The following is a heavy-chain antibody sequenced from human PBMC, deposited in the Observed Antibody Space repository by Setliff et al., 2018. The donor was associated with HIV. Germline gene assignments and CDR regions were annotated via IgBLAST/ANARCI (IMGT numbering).Heavy chain of an antibody. CDR1: GGTFSSYA. D-gene: IGHD3-9*01. V-gene: IGHV1-69*05. J-gene: IGHJ5*02. CDR2: IIPILGPA. Sequence: SVKVSCKASGGTFSSYAISWVRQAPGQGLEWMGGIIPILGPANYAQKFQDRVTITTDESTSTAYMELSSLKSEDTAVYYCARGFEVESSGWFDPWGQGTLVTVSS. CDR3: ARGFEVESSGWFDP.